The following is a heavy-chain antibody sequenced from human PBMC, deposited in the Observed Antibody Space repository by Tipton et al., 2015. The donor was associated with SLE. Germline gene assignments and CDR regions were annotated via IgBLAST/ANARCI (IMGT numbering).Heavy chain of an antibody. D-gene: IGHD1/OR15-1a*01. J-gene: IGHJ4*02. V-gene: IGHV3-23*01. CDR1: GSTFNIHA. CDR3: AMRRGTADAFSYFDY. CDR2: ISGGRT. Sequence: GSLRLSCAASGSTFNIHAMTWVRQAPGKGLEWVSGISGGRTYFADSVRGRFSISRDNSKNTLYLQMNSLRAEDTAVYYCAMRRGTADAFSYFDYWGQGILVTVSS.